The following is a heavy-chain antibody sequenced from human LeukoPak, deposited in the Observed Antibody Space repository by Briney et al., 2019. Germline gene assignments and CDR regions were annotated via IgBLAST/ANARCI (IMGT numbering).Heavy chain of an antibody. J-gene: IGHJ5*02. V-gene: IGHV4-39*01. CDR2: IYYSGST. D-gene: IGHD3-22*01. CDR1: GGSISSSSYY. CDR3: ARPTNYHDSTADSFDP. Sequence: PSETLSLTCTVSGGSISSSSYYWGWIRQPPGKGLEWFGSIYYSGSTYYNPSLKSRVTISVDTSKNKFSLKLSSVTAADTAVYYCARPTNYHDSTADSFDPWGQGTLVTVSS.